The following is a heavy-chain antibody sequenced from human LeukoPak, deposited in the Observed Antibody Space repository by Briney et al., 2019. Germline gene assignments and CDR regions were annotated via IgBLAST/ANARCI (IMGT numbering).Heavy chain of an antibody. D-gene: IGHD6-19*01. CDR1: GGSISSGSYY. V-gene: IGHV4-61*02. J-gene: IGHJ6*03. Sequence: PSETLSLTCTVSGGSISSGSYYWSWIRQPAGKGLEWIGRIYTSGSTNYNPSLKSRVTISVDTSKNQFSLKLSSVTAADTAVYYCARFLAVAGKFGDYYYYMDVWGKGTTVTISS. CDR3: ARFLAVAGKFGDYYYYMDV. CDR2: IYTSGST.